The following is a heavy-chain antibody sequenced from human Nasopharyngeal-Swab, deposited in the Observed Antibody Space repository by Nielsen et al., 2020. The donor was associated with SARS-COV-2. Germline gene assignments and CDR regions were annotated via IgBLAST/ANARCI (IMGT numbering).Heavy chain of an antibody. J-gene: IGHJ6*02. CDR1: GGTFSSYA. D-gene: IGHD2-2*01. Sequence: SVKVSCKASGGTFSSYAISWVRQAPGRGLEWMGRIIPILGIANYAQKFQGRVTITADKSTSTAYMELSSLRSEDTAVYYCATSSGYIVVVPAAIRRYYGMDVWGQGTTVTVSS. V-gene: IGHV1-69*04. CDR2: IIPILGIA. CDR3: ATSSGYIVVVPAAIRRYYGMDV.